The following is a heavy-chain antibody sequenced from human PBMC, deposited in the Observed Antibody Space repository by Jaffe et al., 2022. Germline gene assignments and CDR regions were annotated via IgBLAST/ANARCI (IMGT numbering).Heavy chain of an antibody. J-gene: IGHJ5*02. D-gene: IGHD6-13*01. CDR3: ARDNVWYSSSWYVGNWFDP. CDR2: IIPIFGTA. Sequence: QVQLVQSGAEVKKPGSSVKVSCKASGGTFSSYAISWVRQAPGQGLEWMGGIIPIFGTANYAQKFQGRVTITTDESTSTAYMELSSLRSEDTAVYYCARDNVWYSSSWYVGNWFDPWGQGTLVTVSS. V-gene: IGHV1-69*05. CDR1: GGTFSSYA.